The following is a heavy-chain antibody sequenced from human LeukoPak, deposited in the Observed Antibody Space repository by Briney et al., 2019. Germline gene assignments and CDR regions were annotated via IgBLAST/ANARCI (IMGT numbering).Heavy chain of an antibody. J-gene: IGHJ4*02. CDR2: ISGSGGST. Sequence: GGSLRLSCAASGFTFSSYEMNWVRQAPGKGLEWVSAISGSGGSTYYADSVKGRFTISRDNSKNTLYLQMNSLRAEDTAVYYCAKLSMVVTQGFDYWGQGTLVTVSS. CDR3: AKLSMVVTQGFDY. CDR1: GFTFSSYE. D-gene: IGHD4-23*01. V-gene: IGHV3-23*01.